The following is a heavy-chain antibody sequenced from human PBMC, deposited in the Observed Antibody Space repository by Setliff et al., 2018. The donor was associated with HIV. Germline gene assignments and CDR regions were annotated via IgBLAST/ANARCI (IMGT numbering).Heavy chain of an antibody. J-gene: IGHJ4*02. V-gene: IGHV3-23*01. CDR2: ISGSGGST. D-gene: IGHD5-12*01. CDR3: AKVPVEMATITLLFFDY. CDR1: GFTFSSYA. Sequence: GESLKISCAASGFTFSSYAMSWVRQAPGKGLEWVSAISGSGGSTNYADSVKGRFTISRDNSKNTLYLQMNSLRAEDTAVYYCAKVPVEMATITLLFFDYWGQGTLVTVSS.